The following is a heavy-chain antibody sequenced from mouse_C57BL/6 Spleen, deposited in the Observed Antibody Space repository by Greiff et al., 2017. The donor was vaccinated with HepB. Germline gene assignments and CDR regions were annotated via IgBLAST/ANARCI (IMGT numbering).Heavy chain of an antibody. V-gene: IGHV1-64*01. CDR2: IHPNSGST. CDR3: ARNPAYYSNYDAMDD. CDR1: GYTFTSYW. J-gene: IGHJ4*01. D-gene: IGHD2-5*01. Sequence: VQLQQPGAELVKPGASVKLSCKASGYTFTSYWMHWVKQRPGQGLEWIGMIHPNSGSTNYNEKFKSKATLTVDKSSSTAYMQLSSLTSEDSAVYYCARNPAYYSNYDAMDDWGQGTSVTVSS.